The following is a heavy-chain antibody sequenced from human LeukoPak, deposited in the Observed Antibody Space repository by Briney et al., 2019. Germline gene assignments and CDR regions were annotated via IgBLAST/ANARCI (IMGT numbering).Heavy chain of an antibody. CDR2: IYYSGST. J-gene: IGHJ4*02. CDR3: ARHITSSYYDFWIGYSTSFDY. V-gene: IGHV4-39*01. CDR1: GGSISSSSHY. D-gene: IGHD3-3*01. Sequence: SETLSLTCTVSGGSISSSSHYWGWIRQPPGKGLEWIGVIYYSGSTYYNPSLKSRVTISVDTSKNQFSLKLSSVTAADTAVYCCARHITSSYYDFWIGYSTSFDYWGQGTLIAVSS.